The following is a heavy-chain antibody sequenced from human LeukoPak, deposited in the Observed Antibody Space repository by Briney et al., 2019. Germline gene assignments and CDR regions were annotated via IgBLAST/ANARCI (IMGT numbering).Heavy chain of an antibody. CDR2: INHSGST. Sequence: SETLSLTCAVYGGSFSGYYWSWIRQPPGKGLEWIGEINHSGSTTYNPSLKSRVTISVDTSKSQFSLKLSSVTAADTAVYYCAKTYGSTYYYYMDVWGKGTTVTISS. CDR3: AKTYGSTYYYYMDV. J-gene: IGHJ6*03. D-gene: IGHD3-10*01. V-gene: IGHV4-34*01. CDR1: GGSFSGYY.